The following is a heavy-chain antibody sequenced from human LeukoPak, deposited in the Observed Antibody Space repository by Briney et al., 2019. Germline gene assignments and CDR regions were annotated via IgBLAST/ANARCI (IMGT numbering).Heavy chain of an antibody. CDR2: IYYSGST. J-gene: IGHJ4*02. D-gene: IGHD3-22*01. CDR1: GGSISSGGYY. V-gene: IGHV4-31*03. Sequence: SETLSLTCTVSGGSISSGGYYWSWIRQHPGKDVEWIGYIYYSGSTYYNPSLKSRVATSVDTSKKQFSLKLSSVTAADTAVYYCARESHYYDSSGYSYYFDYWGQGTLVTVSS. CDR3: ARESHYYDSSGYSYYFDY.